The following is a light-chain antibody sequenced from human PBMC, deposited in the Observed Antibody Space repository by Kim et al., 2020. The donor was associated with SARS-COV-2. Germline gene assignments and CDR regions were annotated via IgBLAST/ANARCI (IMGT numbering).Light chain of an antibody. V-gene: IGKV3-15*01. J-gene: IGKJ4*01. CDR3: QQYDNWPPVT. Sequence: SPGDRVTLSCRASQTVSSNLAWYQQRPGQAPSLLIYGASTRATGIPARFSGSGSGTEFTLDISSLQSEDFAVYYCQQYDNWPPVTFGGGTKVDIK. CDR2: GAS. CDR1: QTVSSN.